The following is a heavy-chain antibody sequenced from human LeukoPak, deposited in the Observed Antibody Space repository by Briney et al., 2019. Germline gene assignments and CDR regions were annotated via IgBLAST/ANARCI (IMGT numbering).Heavy chain of an antibody. CDR1: GFTVSSNY. CDR3: ARIYDSNAFDG. J-gene: IGHJ3*01. D-gene: IGHD3-22*01. V-gene: IGHV3-66*02. CDR2: IYRGGDT. Sequence: GGSLRLSCAASGFTVSSNYMSWVRQAPGKGLEWVSVIYRGGDTYYEDSLRGRFTVSRDNSKNTLYLQMNGMRAEDTAVYYCARIYDSNAFDGWGQGTMVTVSS.